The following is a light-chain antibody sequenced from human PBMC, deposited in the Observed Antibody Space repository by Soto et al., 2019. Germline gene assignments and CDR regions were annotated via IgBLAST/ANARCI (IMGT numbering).Light chain of an antibody. CDR2: GTS. Sequence: DIQMTQSPSSLSASVGDRVTITCRASQTISRYLNWYQHKPGKPPKLLIYGTSNLQSGVPSRFSGSRSGTDFTLTISSLQPEDFATYYCQQTNSPPNSFGQWTNLEIK. V-gene: IGKV1-39*01. J-gene: IGKJ2*01. CDR3: QQTNSPPNS. CDR1: QTISRY.